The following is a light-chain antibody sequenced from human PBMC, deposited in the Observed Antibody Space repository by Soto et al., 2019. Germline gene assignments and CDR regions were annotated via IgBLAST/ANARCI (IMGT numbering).Light chain of an antibody. V-gene: IGLV2-14*03. CDR2: DVN. Sequence: QSALTQPASVSGSPGQSITISCTGTSNDIGAYNFVSWYQQHPGKAPKLMLYDVNIRPSGVSNRFSGSKSGNTASLTISGIQAEDEADYYCTSWTTSTTMIFGGGTKLTVL. CDR1: SNDIGAYNF. J-gene: IGLJ2*01. CDR3: TSWTTSTTMI.